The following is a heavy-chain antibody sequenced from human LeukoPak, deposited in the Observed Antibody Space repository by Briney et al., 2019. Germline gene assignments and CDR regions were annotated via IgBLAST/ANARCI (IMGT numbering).Heavy chain of an antibody. D-gene: IGHD3-3*02. Sequence: PGGSLRLSCAASGFTFSSYSMNWVGQAPGKGLEWVSSISSSSSYIYYADSVKGRFTISRDNDKNSLYLQMNSLRAEDTAVYYCARDKSQPLAFYFFDYWGKGTLVTVSS. CDR1: GFTFSSYS. CDR2: ISSSSSYI. CDR3: ARDKSQPLAFYFFDY. J-gene: IGHJ4*02. V-gene: IGHV3-21*01.